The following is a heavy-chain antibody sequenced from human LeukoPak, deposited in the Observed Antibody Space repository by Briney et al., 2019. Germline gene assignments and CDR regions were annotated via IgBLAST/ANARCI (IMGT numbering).Heavy chain of an antibody. CDR1: GLTFDDYG. D-gene: IGHD6-13*01. J-gene: IGHJ6*03. CDR3: ARDGSSSWYSHMDV. V-gene: IGHV3-20*04. Sequence: GGSLRLSCAASGLTFDDYGMSWVRQAPGKGLEWVSGISWNGGSTGYADSVKGRFTISRDNAKNSLYLQMNSLRAEDTALYYCARDGSSSWYSHMDVWGKGTTVTVSS. CDR2: ISWNGGST.